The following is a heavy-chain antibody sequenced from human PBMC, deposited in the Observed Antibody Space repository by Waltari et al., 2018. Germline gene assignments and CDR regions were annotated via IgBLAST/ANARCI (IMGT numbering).Heavy chain of an antibody. CDR1: GGTFSSYT. CDR2: IIPCVGRS. CDR3: ARWAYYDFWGGYYGDAFDI. Sequence: QVQLVQSGAVVKKHGSSVKVSCKASGGTFSSYTIRWERQASGQGIEWMGSIIPCVGRSNDAQELQCRVTITADKSTSTAYMELSSLRSEDTALYYCARWAYYDFWGGYYGDAFDIWGQGTMVTVSS. J-gene: IGHJ3*02. D-gene: IGHD3-3*01. V-gene: IGHV1-69*02.